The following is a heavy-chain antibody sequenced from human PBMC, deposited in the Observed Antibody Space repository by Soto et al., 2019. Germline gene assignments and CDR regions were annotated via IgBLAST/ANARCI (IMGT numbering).Heavy chain of an antibody. V-gene: IGHV3-30*18. J-gene: IGHJ4*02. CDR1: VFTFSNYG. Sequence: GGSLRLSCVASVFTFSNYGMHWVRQAPGKGLEWVAVISYDGSNKYYGDSVKGRFSISRDNSKNTLYLQMNSLKDEDTAVYYCAKDGTHCSGGSCYHIDYSGQGTLVTVSS. CDR3: AKDGTHCSGGSCYHIDY. CDR2: ISYDGSNK. D-gene: IGHD2-15*01.